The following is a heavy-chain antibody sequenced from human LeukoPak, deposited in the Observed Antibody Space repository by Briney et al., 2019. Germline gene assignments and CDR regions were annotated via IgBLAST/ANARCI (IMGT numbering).Heavy chain of an antibody. V-gene: IGHV4-4*07. CDR3: ARGSVGSSSPWFDP. J-gene: IGHJ5*02. CDR1: GGSISSYY. CDR2: IYTSGST. D-gene: IGHD6-13*01. Sequence: PSETLSLTCTVSGGSISSYYWSWIRRPAGKGLEWIGRIYTSGSTNYNPSLKSRVTMSLDTSKNQFSLKLSSVTAADTAVYYCARGSVGSSSPWFDPWGQGTLVTVSS.